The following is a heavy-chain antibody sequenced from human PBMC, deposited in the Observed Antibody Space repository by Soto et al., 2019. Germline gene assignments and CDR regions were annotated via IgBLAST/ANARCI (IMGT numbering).Heavy chain of an antibody. D-gene: IGHD6-25*01. Sequence: ASVKVSCKASGYTFATYDFAWVRQATGQGLEWMGWMNPNTGNTGYAQPFRGRITMTRNTSITTAYMELSSLTSEDTAVYFCARRKERSGPYYLDYWGQGTLVTVSS. V-gene: IGHV1-8*01. CDR2: MNPNTGNT. CDR1: GYTFATYD. CDR3: ARRKERSGPYYLDY. J-gene: IGHJ4*02.